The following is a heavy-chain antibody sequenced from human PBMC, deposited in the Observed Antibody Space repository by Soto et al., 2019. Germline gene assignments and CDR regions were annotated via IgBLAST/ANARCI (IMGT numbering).Heavy chain of an antibody. V-gene: IGHV4-59*01. CDR1: GGSISSYY. CDR3: ARGRAVAAEGYAFDI. D-gene: IGHD6-19*01. CDR2: IYYSGST. J-gene: IGHJ3*02. Sequence: QVQLQESGPGLVKPSETLSLTCTVSGGSISSYYWSWIRQPPGKGLEWIGYIYYSGSTNYNPSLKSRVTISGDTSKNQFSLKLSSVTAADTAVYYCARGRAVAAEGYAFDIWGQGTMVTVSS.